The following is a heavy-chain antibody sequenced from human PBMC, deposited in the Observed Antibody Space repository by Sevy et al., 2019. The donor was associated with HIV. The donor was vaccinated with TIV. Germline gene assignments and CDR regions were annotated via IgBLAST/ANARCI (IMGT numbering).Heavy chain of an antibody. Sequence: GGSLRLSCAASGFIFNRFWMSWVRQAPGKGLEWVANIKQDGSEKYYADSVTGRFTISRDSAKNSLYLQMNRLRVEDMAVYFCARGDSGRYGYYYYAMDVWGQGTTVDVSS. CDR3: ARGDSGRYGYYYYAMDV. D-gene: IGHD6-19*01. V-gene: IGHV3-7*01. CDR1: GFIFNRFW. CDR2: IKQDGSEK. J-gene: IGHJ6*02.